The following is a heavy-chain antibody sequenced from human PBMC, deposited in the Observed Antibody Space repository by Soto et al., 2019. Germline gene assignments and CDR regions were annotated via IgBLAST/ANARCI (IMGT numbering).Heavy chain of an antibody. CDR2: VNPSGGHT. CDR3: ARGGHVVVVTAALDY. V-gene: IGHV1-46*01. Sequence: QVQLVQSGAEVKKPGASVKVSCKASGDTFTDYYIHWVRQAPGQGLEWMGTVNPSGGHTTYAQHCLGRMTMTRDTSTSTLFMELTSLTAEDAAVYYCARGGHVVVVTAALDYLGQGTLVTVSS. J-gene: IGHJ4*02. D-gene: IGHD2-21*02. CDR1: GDTFTDYY.